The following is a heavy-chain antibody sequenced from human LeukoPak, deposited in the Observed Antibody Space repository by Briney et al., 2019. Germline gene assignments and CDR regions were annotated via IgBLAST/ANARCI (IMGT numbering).Heavy chain of an antibody. CDR1: GDSISSTNYY. V-gene: IGHV4-39*07. J-gene: IGHJ4*02. D-gene: IGHD1-7*01. CDR3: ARSGFGTTNIYSYFDY. CDR2: IYYSGKT. Sequence: SETLSLTCTVSGDSISSTNYYWGWLPQPPGKGLEWIRTIYYSGKTYYNTSLKSRVTISVDTSKNQFSLSLSSVAAVDTAVYYCARSGFGTTNIYSYFDYWGQGTLVTVSS.